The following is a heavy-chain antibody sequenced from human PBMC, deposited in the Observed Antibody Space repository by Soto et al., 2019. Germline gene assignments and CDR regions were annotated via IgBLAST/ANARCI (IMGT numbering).Heavy chain of an antibody. CDR1: GGTFSSYA. J-gene: IGHJ5*02. CDR3: ERSEVTPGLVVTAQWVGFDP. CDR2: IIPIFGTA. Sequence: QVQLVQSGAEVKKPGSSVKVSCKASGGTFSSYAISWVRQAPGQGLEWMGGIIPIFGTANYAQKFQGRVTITADKSTSTAYMELSSLRSEDTAVYYCERSEVTPGLVVTAQWVGFDPWGQGTLVSVSS. D-gene: IGHD2-21*02. V-gene: IGHV1-69*06.